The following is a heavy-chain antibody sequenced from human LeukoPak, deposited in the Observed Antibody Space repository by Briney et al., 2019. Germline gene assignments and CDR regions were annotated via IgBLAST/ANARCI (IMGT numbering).Heavy chain of an antibody. CDR1: GYTFIRYY. J-gene: IGHJ4*02. Sequence: ASVKVSYKASGYTFIRYYMHWVRQAPGQGLEWMGWINPNSDGTNYAQKFQGRVIMTRDTSISTAYMELSRLRSDDTAVYYCARSVLLWFGESPPYTLDYWGQGTLVTVSS. CDR3: ARSVLLWFGESPPYTLDY. D-gene: IGHD3-10*01. V-gene: IGHV1-2*02. CDR2: INPNSDGT.